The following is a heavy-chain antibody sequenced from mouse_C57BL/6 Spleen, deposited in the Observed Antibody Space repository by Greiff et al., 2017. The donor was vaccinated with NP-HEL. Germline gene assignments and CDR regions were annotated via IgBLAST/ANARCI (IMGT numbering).Heavy chain of an antibody. CDR3: QIYYDFAWFAY. CDR2: IDPSDSYT. CDR1: GYTFTSYW. D-gene: IGHD2-4*01. V-gene: IGHV1-59*01. Sequence: QVQLQQPGAELVRPGTSVKLSCKASGYTFTSYWMHWVKQRPGQGLEWIGVIDPSDSYTNYNQKFKGKATLTVDTSSSTAYMQLSSLTSEDSAVYSCQIYYDFAWFAYWGQGTLVTVSA. J-gene: IGHJ3*01.